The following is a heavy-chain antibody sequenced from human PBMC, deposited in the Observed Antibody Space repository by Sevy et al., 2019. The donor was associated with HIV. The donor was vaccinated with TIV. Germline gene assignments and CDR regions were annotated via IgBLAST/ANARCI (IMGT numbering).Heavy chain of an antibody. D-gene: IGHD1-26*01. CDR2: IIPIFGTA. CDR3: AREPSGSYYPHDAFDI. J-gene: IGHJ3*02. CDR1: GGTFSSYA. Sequence: PSVKVSCKASGGTFSSYAISWVRQATGQGLEWMGRIIPIFGTANYAQKFQGRVTITADESTSTAYMELSSLRSEDTAVYYCAREPSGSYYPHDAFDIWGQGTMVTVSS. V-gene: IGHV1-69*13.